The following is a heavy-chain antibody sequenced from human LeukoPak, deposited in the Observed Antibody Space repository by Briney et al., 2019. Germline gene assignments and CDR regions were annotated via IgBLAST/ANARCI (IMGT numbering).Heavy chain of an antibody. V-gene: IGHV3-23*01. Sequence: GGSLRLSCAPSGFTFSNYAMSWVPKAPGKGLDWVSAISGSGSNTYYADSVKGRFTISRDNSKNTLYLQMNSLRAEDTAVYYCAKDRTTVVTPINWGQGTLVTVSS. CDR2: ISGSGSNT. CDR3: AKDRTTVVTPIN. CDR1: GFTFSNYA. D-gene: IGHD4-23*01. J-gene: IGHJ4*02.